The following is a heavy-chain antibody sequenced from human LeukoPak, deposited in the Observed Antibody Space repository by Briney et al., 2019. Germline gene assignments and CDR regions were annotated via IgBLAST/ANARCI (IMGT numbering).Heavy chain of an antibody. CDR1: GFTVSGNY. J-gene: IGHJ3*02. V-gene: IGHV3-53*01. D-gene: IGHD2-8*02. CDR2: IYSGGST. CDR3: ARGRVKSVVYASDAFDI. Sequence: GGSLRLSCAASGFTVSGNYMSWVRQAPGKGLEWVSVIYSGGSTYYADSVKGRFTISRDNSKNTLYLQMNSLRAEDTAVYYCARGRVKSVVYASDAFDIWGQGTMVTVSS.